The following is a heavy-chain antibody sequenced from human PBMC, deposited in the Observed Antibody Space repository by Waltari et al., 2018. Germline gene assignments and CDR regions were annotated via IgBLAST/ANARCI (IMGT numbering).Heavy chain of an antibody. CDR1: GFTFSSYS. J-gene: IGHJ4*02. D-gene: IGHD6-13*01. CDR2: ISSSSSYI. CDR3: ARDRSAAGTPDY. V-gene: IGHV3-21*01. Sequence: EVQLVESGGGLVKPGGSLRLSCAASGFTFSSYSMNWVRQAPGKGLEWVSSISSSSSYIYYADSVKGRFTISRDNAKNSLYLQMNSLRAEDTAVYYCARDRSAAGTPDYWGQGTLVTVSS.